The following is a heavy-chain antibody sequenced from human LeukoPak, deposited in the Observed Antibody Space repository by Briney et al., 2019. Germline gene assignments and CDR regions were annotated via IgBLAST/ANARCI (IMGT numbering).Heavy chain of an antibody. Sequence: PSQTLSLTCTVSDGSISSGGYYWSWIRQPPGKGLEWIGYIYHSGSTYYNPSLKSRVTISVDRSKNQFSLKLSSVTAADTAVYYCARGQAMVTRDYWGQGTLVTVSS. CDR1: DGSISSGGYY. J-gene: IGHJ4*02. CDR3: ARGQAMVTRDY. V-gene: IGHV4-30-2*01. CDR2: IYHSGST. D-gene: IGHD5-18*01.